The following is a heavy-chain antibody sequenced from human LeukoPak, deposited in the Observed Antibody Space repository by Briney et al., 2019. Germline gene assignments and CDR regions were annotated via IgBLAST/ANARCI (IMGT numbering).Heavy chain of an antibody. CDR3: ARGPAAVHP. D-gene: IGHD6-13*01. Sequence: SETLSLTCAVYGYSLTNHYWIWIRQPPGKGLEWIGEILHTGHTNYNPSLRSRVTISLDTSKNRFFLNLTSVTAADTAVYYCARGPAAVHPWGQGTLVTVS. CDR1: GYSLTNHY. V-gene: IGHV4-34*12. CDR2: ILHTGHT. J-gene: IGHJ5*02.